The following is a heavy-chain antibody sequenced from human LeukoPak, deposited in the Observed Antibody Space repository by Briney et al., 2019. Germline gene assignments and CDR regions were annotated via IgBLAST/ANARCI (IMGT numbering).Heavy chain of an antibody. CDR2: INWNGGST. Sequence: GGSLRLSCAASGFTFDDYGMSWVRQAPGKGLEWVSGINWNGGSTGYADSVKGRFTISRDSAKNSLYLQMNSLRAEDTALYHCARVYYGSGSYLFDYWGQGTLVTVSS. J-gene: IGHJ4*02. CDR3: ARVYYGSGSYLFDY. CDR1: GFTFDDYG. V-gene: IGHV3-20*01. D-gene: IGHD3-10*01.